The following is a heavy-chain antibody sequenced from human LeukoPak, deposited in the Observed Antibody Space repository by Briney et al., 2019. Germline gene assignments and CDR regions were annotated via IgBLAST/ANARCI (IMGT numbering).Heavy chain of an antibody. CDR3: VRKFATGD. V-gene: IGHV3-74*01. J-gene: IGHJ4*02. D-gene: IGHD1-14*01. Sequence: GSLRLSCAASGFTFSSHLMDWVRQAQGTGLVWVSSVKSDGTATNYADSVKGRFTISRDNAKNTLYLQMNSLRVEDTAVYYCVRKFATGDWGQGTLVTVSS. CDR1: GFTFSSHL. CDR2: VKSDGTAT.